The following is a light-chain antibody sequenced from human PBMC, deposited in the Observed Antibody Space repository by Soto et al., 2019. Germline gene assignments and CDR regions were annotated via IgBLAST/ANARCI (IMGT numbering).Light chain of an antibody. Sequence: QSVLTQPPSVSAAPGQKVTSSCPETYSNIGNNYVSWYQQLPETAPNLLIYEGNKRPSGIPDRFSGSKSGTSATLDITGLQTGDEADYYCGTWDSSLSVVVFGGGTKLTVL. J-gene: IGLJ3*02. CDR1: YSNIGNNY. CDR3: GTWDSSLSVVV. V-gene: IGLV1-51*02. CDR2: EGN.